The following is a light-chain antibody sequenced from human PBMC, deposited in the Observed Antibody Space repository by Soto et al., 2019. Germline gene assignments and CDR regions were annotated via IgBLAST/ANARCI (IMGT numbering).Light chain of an antibody. V-gene: IGLV2-14*01. J-gene: IGLJ2*01. CDR2: DVS. CDR1: SSDVGGYNY. CDR3: SSYTSSSTLVV. Sequence: QSVLTQPASVSGSHGQSITISCTGTSSDVGGYNYVSWYQQHPGKAPKPMIYDVSNRPSGVSNRFSGSKSGNTASLTISGLQAEDEADYYCSSYTSSSTLVVFGGGTQLTVL.